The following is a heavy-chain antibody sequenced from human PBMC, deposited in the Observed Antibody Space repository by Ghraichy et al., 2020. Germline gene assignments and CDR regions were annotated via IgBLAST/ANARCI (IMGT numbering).Heavy chain of an antibody. V-gene: IGHV1-8*01. CDR1: GYTFTSYD. Sequence: ASVKVSCKASGYTFTSYDINWVRQATGQGLEWMGWMNPNSGNTGYAQKFQGRVTMTRNTSISTAYMELSSLRSEDTAVYYCAREGITMLVDGMDVWGQGTTVTVSS. CDR2: MNPNSGNT. J-gene: IGHJ6*02. D-gene: IGHD3-22*01. CDR3: AREGITMLVDGMDV.